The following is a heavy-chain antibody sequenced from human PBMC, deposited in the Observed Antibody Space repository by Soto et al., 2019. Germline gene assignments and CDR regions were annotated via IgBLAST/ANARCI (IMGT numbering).Heavy chain of an antibody. CDR3: AGSSSWGYYYYMDV. V-gene: IGHV1-18*01. CDR1: GYTFTSYG. CDR2: ISAYNGNT. J-gene: IGHJ6*03. Sequence: ASVKVSCKASGYTFTSYGISWVRQAPGQGLEWMGWISAYNGNTNYPQKLQGRVTMTTDTSTSTAYMELRSLRSDDTAVYYCAGSSSWGYYYYMDVWGKGTTVTVSS. D-gene: IGHD6-13*01.